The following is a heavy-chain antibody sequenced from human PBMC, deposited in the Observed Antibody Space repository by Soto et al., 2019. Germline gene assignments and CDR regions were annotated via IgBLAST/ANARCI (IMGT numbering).Heavy chain of an antibody. J-gene: IGHJ5*02. CDR2: IVVGSGNT. Sequence: SVKVSWKAPGFPFSNSALQWVRQALGQGLEWIGWIVVGSGNTNYAQKLQERLTITRDMSTSTAYMELSSLRPEDTAVYFCAAEMRLASPLDPWGQGTLVTVSS. D-gene: IGHD2-15*01. CDR3: AAEMRLASPLDP. V-gene: IGHV1-58*01. CDR1: GFPFSNSA.